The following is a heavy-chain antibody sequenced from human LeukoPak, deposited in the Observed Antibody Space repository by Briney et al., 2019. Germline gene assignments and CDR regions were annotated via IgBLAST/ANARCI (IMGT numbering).Heavy chain of an antibody. V-gene: IGHV3-74*01. J-gene: IGHJ4*02. Sequence: GGSLRLSCAASGFTFSSSWMYRVRQAPGKGLAWVSRINSDESITTYADSVKGRFTISRDNAKNTLYLQMNSLRAEDTAVYYCARGLVPGFLDYWGQGTPVTVSS. CDR3: ARGLVPGFLDY. CDR2: INSDESIT. D-gene: IGHD4-11*01. CDR1: GFTFSSSW.